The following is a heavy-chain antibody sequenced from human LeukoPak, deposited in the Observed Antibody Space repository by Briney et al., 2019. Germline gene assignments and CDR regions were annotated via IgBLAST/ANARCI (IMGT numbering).Heavy chain of an antibody. CDR3: ARVVYSHYWPEGMDV. Sequence: SETLSLTCTVSGDSISSYYWSWIRQRPGKGLEWIGYIYNSETTNYNPSLESRVTISEDTSKNQFSLMLTSVTAADTAVYYCARVVYSHYWPEGMDVWGQGTTVTVSS. D-gene: IGHD4-11*01. V-gene: IGHV4-59*01. CDR1: GDSISSYY. CDR2: IYNSETT. J-gene: IGHJ6*02.